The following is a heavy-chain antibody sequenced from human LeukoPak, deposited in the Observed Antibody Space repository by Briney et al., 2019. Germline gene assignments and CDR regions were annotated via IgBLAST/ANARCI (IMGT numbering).Heavy chain of an antibody. D-gene: IGHD3/OR15-3a*01. CDR3: VLVLDYYFDY. J-gene: IGHJ4*02. CDR1: GYTFTGYY. Sequence: ASVKVSCKASGYTFTGYYMHWVRQAPGQGLEWMGWINPNSGGTNYAQKFQGRVTITRDTSISTAYMELSRLRSDDTAVYYCVLVLDYYFDYWGQGTLVTVSS. V-gene: IGHV1-2*02. CDR2: INPNSGGT.